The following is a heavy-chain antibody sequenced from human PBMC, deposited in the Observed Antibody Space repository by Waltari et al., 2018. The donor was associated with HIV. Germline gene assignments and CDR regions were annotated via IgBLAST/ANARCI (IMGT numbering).Heavy chain of an antibody. CDR2: IYSGGST. J-gene: IGHJ4*02. CDR3: ARDRNGALDY. D-gene: IGHD1-1*01. Sequence: EVQLVETGGGLIQPGGSLRLSCAASGFTVSSNYMSWVRQAPGKGGWWVSVIYSGGSTYYADSVKGRFTISRDNSKNTLYLQMNSRRAEDTAVYYCARDRNGALDYWGQGTLVTVSS. V-gene: IGHV3-53*02. CDR1: GFTVSSNY.